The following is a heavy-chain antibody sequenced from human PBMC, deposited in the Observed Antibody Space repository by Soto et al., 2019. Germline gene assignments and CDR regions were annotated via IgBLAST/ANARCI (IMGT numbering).Heavy chain of an antibody. CDR3: ARAREYYIRSYYFDY. Sequence: ASVKVSCKASVYTFTSYGISWVRQAPGQGLEWMGWISAYNGNTNYAQKLQGRVTMTTDTSTSTAYMELRSLRSDDTAVYYCARAREYYIRSYYFDYWGQGTLVTVSS. D-gene: IGHD3-10*01. CDR2: ISAYNGNT. V-gene: IGHV1-18*01. J-gene: IGHJ4*02. CDR1: VYTFTSYG.